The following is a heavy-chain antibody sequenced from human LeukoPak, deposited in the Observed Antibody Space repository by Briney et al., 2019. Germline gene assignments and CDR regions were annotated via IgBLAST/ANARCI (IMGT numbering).Heavy chain of an antibody. D-gene: IGHD3-10*01. CDR2: IRYDGSNK. Sequence: PGGSLRLSCAASGFTFSSYGMHWVRQAPGKGLEWVAFIRYDGSNKYYADSVKGRFTISRDNSKNTLYLQMNSLRAEDTAVYYCAKSLLPGGFGGNTPGYWGQGTLVTVSS. V-gene: IGHV3-30*02. CDR3: AKSLLPGGFGGNTPGY. CDR1: GFTFSSYG. J-gene: IGHJ4*02.